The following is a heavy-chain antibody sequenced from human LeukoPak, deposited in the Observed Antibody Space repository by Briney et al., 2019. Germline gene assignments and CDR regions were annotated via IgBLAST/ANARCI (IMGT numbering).Heavy chain of an antibody. CDR1: GFTFSSYA. J-gene: IGHJ4*02. CDR2: ISGSGGSR. Sequence: PGGSLRLSCAASGFTFSSYAMSWVRQAPGKGLEWVSSISGSGGSRYYADSLKGRFTISRDNSKNTLYLQMNSLRAGDTAVYYCAKSTFEVATMVDYWGQGTLVTVSS. D-gene: IGHD5-12*01. CDR3: AKSTFEVATMVDY. V-gene: IGHV3-23*01.